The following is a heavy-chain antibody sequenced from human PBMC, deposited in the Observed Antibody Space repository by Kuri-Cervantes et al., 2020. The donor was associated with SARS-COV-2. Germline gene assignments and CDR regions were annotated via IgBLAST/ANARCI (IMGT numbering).Heavy chain of an antibody. J-gene: IGHJ4*02. CDR1: GGSISSGDYY. D-gene: IGHD6-19*01. CDR3: ASDHIAVAGTGDY. V-gene: IGHV4-39*01. CDR2: IYYGGST. Sequence: ESLKISCTVSGGSISSGDYYWGWIRQPPGKGLEWIGSIYYGGSTHYNPSLKSRVTISVDTSKNQFSLKLSSVTTADTAVYYCASDHIAVAGTGDYWGQGTLVTVSS.